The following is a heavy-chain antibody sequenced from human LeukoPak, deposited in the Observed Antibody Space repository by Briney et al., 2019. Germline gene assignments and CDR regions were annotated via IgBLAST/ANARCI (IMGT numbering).Heavy chain of an antibody. V-gene: IGHV3-9*01. CDR2: ISANSANI. Sequence: PGGSLRLCCAASGFTFDDYVMHWVRQAPGRGLEWVSGISANSANIGYADSVKGRFTLSRDNAKNPLYLQMNSLRTEDTALYYCARDFCTGCNYYFYGMDVWGRGTTVTVSS. CDR3: ARDFCTGCNYYFYGMDV. J-gene: IGHJ6*02. CDR1: GFTFDDYV. D-gene: IGHD2-2*01.